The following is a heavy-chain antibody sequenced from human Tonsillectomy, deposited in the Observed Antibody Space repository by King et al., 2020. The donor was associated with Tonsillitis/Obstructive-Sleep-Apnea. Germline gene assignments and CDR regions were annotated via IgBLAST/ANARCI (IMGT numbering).Heavy chain of an antibody. CDR2: IYWDDDK. CDR1: EFSLSTSGVG. Sequence: TLKESGPTLVKPTQTLTLTCTVSEFSLSTSGVGVGWIRQPPGKALEWLALIYWDDDKYYSPSLKSRLTSKNQVVLTMTNMDPVDAATYYCAHTEWPPPGHFDYWGQGTLVTVSS. D-gene: IGHD3-3*01. CDR3: AHTEWPPPGHFDY. J-gene: IGHJ4*02. V-gene: IGHV2-5*02.